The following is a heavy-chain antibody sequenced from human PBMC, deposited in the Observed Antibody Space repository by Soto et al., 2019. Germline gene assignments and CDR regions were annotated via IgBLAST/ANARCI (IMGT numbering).Heavy chain of an antibody. D-gene: IGHD3-10*01. CDR3: ARRGRGSLIYYYYGMYV. CDR2: IDPSDSYT. J-gene: IGHJ6*02. CDR1: GYSFTSYW. V-gene: IGHV5-10-1*01. Sequence: PGESLKISCKGSGYSFTSYWISWVRQMPGKGLEWMGRIDPSDSYTNYSPSFQGHITISADKSISTAYLQWSSLKASDTAMYYCARRGRGSLIYYYYGMYVWGQGTTVTGSS.